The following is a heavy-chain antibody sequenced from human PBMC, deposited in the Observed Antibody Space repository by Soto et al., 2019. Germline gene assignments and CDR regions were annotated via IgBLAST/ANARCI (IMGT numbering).Heavy chain of an antibody. CDR3: SRGDFAD. Sequence: EVQLVDSGGDLVQAGGSLGLSCAASGFTFSDYVMSWVRQAPGKGLECVSSISGSGTTTYYADSVKGRFTISRDNAKNSLYLQMNSLRVEDTAMYFCSRGDFADWGPGTLVTVSS. CDR1: GFTFSDYV. J-gene: IGHJ4*02. V-gene: IGHV3-48*01. CDR2: ISGSGTTT.